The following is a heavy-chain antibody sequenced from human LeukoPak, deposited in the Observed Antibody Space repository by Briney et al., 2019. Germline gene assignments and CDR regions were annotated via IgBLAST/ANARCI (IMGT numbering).Heavy chain of an antibody. CDR1: GFILSTYV. J-gene: IGHJ4*02. CDR3: AKDRPPDSSGEYYFDY. CDR2: ISSSGGYT. V-gene: IGHV3-23*01. Sequence: PGGSLRLSCAASGFILSTYVMSWVRQAPGKGLEWVSTISSSGGYTYFADSVKGRFTISRDNAKNSLYLQMNSLRAEDTAVYYCAKDRPPDSSGEYYFDYWGQGTLVTVSS. D-gene: IGHD6-19*01.